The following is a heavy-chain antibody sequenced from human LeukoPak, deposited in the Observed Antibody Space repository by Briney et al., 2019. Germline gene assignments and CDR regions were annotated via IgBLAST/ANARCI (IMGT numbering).Heavy chain of an antibody. CDR2: IYYSGST. V-gene: IGHV4-59*01. D-gene: IGHD3-22*01. Sequence: PSETLSLTCTVSGGSISSYYWSWIRQPPGKGLEWNGYIYYSGSTNYNPSLKSRVTISVDTSKNQFSLKLSSVTAADTAVYYCARVDGPDSSGYPYDYWGQGTLVTVSS. CDR1: GGSISSYY. CDR3: ARVDGPDSSGYPYDY. J-gene: IGHJ4*02.